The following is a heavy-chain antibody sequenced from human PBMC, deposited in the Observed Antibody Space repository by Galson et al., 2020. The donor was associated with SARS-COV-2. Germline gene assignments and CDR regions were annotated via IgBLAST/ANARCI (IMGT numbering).Heavy chain of an antibody. J-gene: IGHJ6*02. CDR3: AKTEYGGFCRRTTPRFCGLDV. D-gene: IGHD2-2*01. Sequence: GGSLRLSCAASGFTFSSYAMNWVRQAPGKGLEWVSGISGSGATTYYADSWKGRFTISRDNSKNTLYLQLNSLRAEDMAIYFCAKTEYGGFCRRTTPRFCGLDVWGQGTTVTVSS. V-gene: IGHV3-23*01. CDR1: GFTFSSYA. CDR2: ISGSGATT.